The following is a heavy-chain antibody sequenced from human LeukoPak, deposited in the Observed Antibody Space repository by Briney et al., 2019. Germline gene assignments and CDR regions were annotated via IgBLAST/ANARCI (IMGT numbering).Heavy chain of an antibody. CDR2: IYYSGST. CDR3: ARPGTPQGDLDNWFDP. V-gene: IGHV4-59*08. CDR1: GGSISSYY. J-gene: IGHJ5*02. D-gene: IGHD3-3*01. Sequence: SETLSLTCTVSGGSISSYYWSWIRQPPGKGLEWIGYIYYSGSTNYNTSLKSRVTISVDTSKNQFSLKLSSVTAADTAVYYCARPGTPQGDLDNWFDPWGQGTLVTVSS.